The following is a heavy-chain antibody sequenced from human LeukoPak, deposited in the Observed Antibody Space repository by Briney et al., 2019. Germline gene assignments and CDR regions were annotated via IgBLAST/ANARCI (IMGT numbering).Heavy chain of an antibody. D-gene: IGHD2-15*01. CDR2: TIPVFNIA. Sequence: SVKVSCKASGGTFTNYAINWVRQAPGQGLEWMGRTIPVFNIANYAQKFQGKVTITADKSTSTAYMELINLTSDDTAVYYCAGCSGASCYYITSPLYFDYWGQGTLVTVSS. V-gene: IGHV1-69*10. J-gene: IGHJ4*02. CDR3: AGCSGASCYYITSPLYFDY. CDR1: GGTFTNYA.